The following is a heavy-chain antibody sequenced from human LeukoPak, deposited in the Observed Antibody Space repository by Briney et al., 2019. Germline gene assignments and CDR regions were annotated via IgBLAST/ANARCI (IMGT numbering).Heavy chain of an antibody. V-gene: IGHV4-4*02. D-gene: IGHD2-2*01. CDR2: IYHSGST. CDR1: GGSISSSNW. J-gene: IGHJ6*02. Sequence: SGTLSLTCAVSGGSISSSNWWSWVRQPPGKGLEWIGEIYHSGSTNYNPSLKSRVTISVDKSKNQFSLKLSSVTAADTAVYYCARGFDCSSTSCYLYGMDVWGQGTTVTVSS. CDR3: ARGFDCSSTSCYLYGMDV.